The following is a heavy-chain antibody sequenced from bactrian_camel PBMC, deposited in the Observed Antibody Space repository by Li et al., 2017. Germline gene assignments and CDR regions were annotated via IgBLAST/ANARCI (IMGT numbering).Heavy chain of an antibody. Sequence: DVQLVESGGGSALAGGSVRLSCAASGYTFNTYSWFRQAPGKEREGVAAIRRDDLTAYTDSVKGRFTISKDNAGNSLFLHMTNLKPEDTAMYYCAASASFILTPRFYRFESSDYPYRGQGTQVTVS. CDR1: GYTFNTY. V-gene: IGHV3S67*01. D-gene: IGHD4*01. CDR2: IRRDDLT. J-gene: IGHJ4*01. CDR3: AASASFILTPRFYRFESSDYPY.